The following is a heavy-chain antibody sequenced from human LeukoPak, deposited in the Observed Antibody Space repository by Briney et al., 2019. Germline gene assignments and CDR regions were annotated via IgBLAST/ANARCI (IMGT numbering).Heavy chain of an antibody. CDR1: GFTLSSYT. CDR2: ISSSRNYI. J-gene: IGHJ4*02. D-gene: IGHD1-26*01. Sequence: GGPLRLSCAASGFTLSSYTKIWVREAPGKGVEWVSSISSSRNYIYYADSVKGRFTISRDNAKNPLYLQMNSLRAEDTAVYYCARDVVGATEQDYWGQGTLVTVSS. CDR3: ARDVVGATEQDY. V-gene: IGHV3-21*01.